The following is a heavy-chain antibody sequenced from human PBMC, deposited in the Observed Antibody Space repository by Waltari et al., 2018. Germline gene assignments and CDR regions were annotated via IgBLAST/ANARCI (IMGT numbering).Heavy chain of an antibody. CDR3: ARVSSAPYRSAWHFDY. CDR1: GYTFTSYD. Sequence: QVQLVQSGAEVKKPGASVKVSCKASGYTFTSYDINWVRQATGQGLEWMGWMNANSGNTGYSQMFQGIVTMTRHPSISTAYMKVNSLTSEDTAVYYCARVSSAPYRSAWHFDYWGQGTLVTVSS. D-gene: IGHD6-19*01. V-gene: IGHV1-8*01. J-gene: IGHJ4*02. CDR2: MNANSGNT.